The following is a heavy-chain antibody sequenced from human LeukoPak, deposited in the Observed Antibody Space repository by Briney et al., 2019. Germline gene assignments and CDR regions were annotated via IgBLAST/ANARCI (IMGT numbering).Heavy chain of an antibody. CDR2: IWYDGSNK. J-gene: IGHJ4*02. CDR3: ARPLSSMGGGSCKH. CDR1: GFTFSSYG. Sequence: GGSLRLSCAASGFTFSSYGMHWVRQAPGKGLEWVAVIWYDGSNKYYADSVKGRFTISRDNSKNTLYLQMNSLRAEDTAVYYCARPLSSMGGGSCKHWGQGTLVTVSS. V-gene: IGHV3-33*01. D-gene: IGHD2-15*01.